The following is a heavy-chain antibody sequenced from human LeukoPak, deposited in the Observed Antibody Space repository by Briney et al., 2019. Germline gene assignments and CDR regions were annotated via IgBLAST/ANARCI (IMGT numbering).Heavy chain of an antibody. CDR2: IYYSGST. V-gene: IGHV4-39*01. CDR1: GGSISSSSYY. Sequence: SETLSLTCTVSGGSISSSSYYWGWICQPPGKGLEWIGSIYYSGSTYYNPSLKSRVTTSVDTSKNQFSLKLSSVTAADTAVYYCARTSGDGYNSYYYYGMDVWGQGTTVTVSS. D-gene: IGHD5-24*01. J-gene: IGHJ6*02. CDR3: ARTSGDGYNSYYYYGMDV.